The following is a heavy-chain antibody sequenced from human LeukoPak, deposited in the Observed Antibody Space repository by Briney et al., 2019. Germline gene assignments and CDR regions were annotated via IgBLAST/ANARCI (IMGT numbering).Heavy chain of an antibody. Sequence: PGGSLRLSCAASGFTFSDYYMSWIRQAPGKGLEWVSYISSSSSYTNYAGSVKGRFTISRDNAKNSLYLQMNSLRAEDTAVYYCAAERGSYGVGTHWGQGTLVTVSS. CDR2: ISSSSSYT. CDR3: AAERGSYGVGTH. J-gene: IGHJ4*02. V-gene: IGHV3-11*03. D-gene: IGHD1-26*01. CDR1: GFTFSDYY.